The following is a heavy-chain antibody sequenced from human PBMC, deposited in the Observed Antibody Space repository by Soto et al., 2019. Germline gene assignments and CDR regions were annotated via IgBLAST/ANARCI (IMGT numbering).Heavy chain of an antibody. CDR3: ATESGSTYGYFDH. D-gene: IGHD5-18*01. V-gene: IGHV4-30-4*01. CDR2: ISNSGST. CDR1: GGSVTSDEDY. Sequence: SETLSLTCTVSGGSVTSDEDYWTWIRQSPGKGLEWIGYISNSGSTGYNPSLKTRLSMSVDRSKNQFTLRLTSVTAADTAVYFGATESGSTYGYFDHWGQGPQVTVSS. J-gene: IGHJ4*02.